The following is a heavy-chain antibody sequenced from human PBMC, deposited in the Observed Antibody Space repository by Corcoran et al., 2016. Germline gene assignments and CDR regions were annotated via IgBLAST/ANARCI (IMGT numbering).Heavy chain of an antibody. CDR1: GFTFSSYS. D-gene: IGHD3-16*02. Sequence: EVQLVESGGGLVQPGGSLRLSCAASGFTFSSYSMNWVRQAPGKGLEWVSYISSSSSTIYYADSVKGRFTISRDNAKNSLYLQMNSLRDEDTAVYYWARDVLSDYVWGSYRRSFDYWGQGTLVTVSS. V-gene: IGHV3-48*02. CDR2: ISSSSSTI. J-gene: IGHJ4*02. CDR3: ARDVLSDYVWGSYRRSFDY.